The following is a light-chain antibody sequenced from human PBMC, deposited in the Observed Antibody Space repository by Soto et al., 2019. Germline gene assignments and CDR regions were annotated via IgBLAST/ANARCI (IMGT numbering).Light chain of an antibody. CDR2: AAS. CDR1: QSISSY. V-gene: IGKV1-6*01. J-gene: IGKJ5*01. Sequence: IRMSQSPSSLSASVGDRVTITCRASQSISSYLNWYQQKPGKAPKLLIYAASSLQSGVPSRFRGSGSGTDFTFNISSLQPEDFATYYCLQDDNFPITFGQGTRLEIK. CDR3: LQDDNFPIT.